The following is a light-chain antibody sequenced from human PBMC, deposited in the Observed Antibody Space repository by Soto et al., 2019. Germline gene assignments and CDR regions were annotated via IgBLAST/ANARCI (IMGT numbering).Light chain of an antibody. V-gene: IGKV1-27*01. CDR2: AAS. J-gene: IGKJ1*01. Sequence: DIQMTQSPSSLSASVGDRVTITCRASQGISNYLAWYQQKPGKVPKLLIYAASTLQSGVPSRFSGSGSGTDFTITISSLQPEDVATYYCLKYNSASWTFGQGTKVEIK. CDR1: QGISNY. CDR3: LKYNSASWT.